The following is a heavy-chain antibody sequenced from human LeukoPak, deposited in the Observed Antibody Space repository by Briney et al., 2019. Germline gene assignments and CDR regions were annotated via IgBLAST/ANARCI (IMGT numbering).Heavy chain of an antibody. CDR1: GFTFSNAW. J-gene: IGHJ4*02. D-gene: IGHD3-16*02. V-gene: IGHV3-21*01. CDR3: AREIVVDY. Sequence: PGGSLRLSCAASGFTFSNAWMNWVRQAPGQGLEWVSSISRSSTYIDYADSVKGRFTISRDNAKNSLYLHMNSLRAEDTALYYCAREIVVDYWGQGNLVTVSS. CDR2: ISRSSTYI.